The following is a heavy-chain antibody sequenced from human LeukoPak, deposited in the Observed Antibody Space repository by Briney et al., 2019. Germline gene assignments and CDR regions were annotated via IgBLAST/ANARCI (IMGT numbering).Heavy chain of an antibody. J-gene: IGHJ4*02. CDR2: ISAYNGNT. V-gene: IGHV1-18*01. Sequence: KPGASVKVSCKASGYTFTSYGISWVRQAPGQGLEWMGWISAYNGNTNYAQKLQGRVTMTTDTSTSTAYMELRSLRSEDTAVYYCAAQTYYDFWSGDYYFDYWGQGTLVTVSS. CDR1: GYTFTSYG. D-gene: IGHD3-3*01. CDR3: AAQTYYDFWSGDYYFDY.